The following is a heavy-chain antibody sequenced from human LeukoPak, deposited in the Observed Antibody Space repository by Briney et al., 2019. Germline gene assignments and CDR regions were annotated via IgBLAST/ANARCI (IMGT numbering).Heavy chain of an antibody. D-gene: IGHD4-23*01. CDR2: ISWNSGSI. J-gene: IGHJ6*02. Sequence: GRSLRLSCAASGFTFDDYAMHWVRQAPGKGLEWVSGISWNSGSIGYADSVKGRFTISRDNAKNSLYLQMNSLRAEDTALYYCAKDTVGNYYYYGMDVWGQGTTVTVSS. V-gene: IGHV3-9*01. CDR1: GFTFDDYA. CDR3: AKDTVGNYYYYGMDV.